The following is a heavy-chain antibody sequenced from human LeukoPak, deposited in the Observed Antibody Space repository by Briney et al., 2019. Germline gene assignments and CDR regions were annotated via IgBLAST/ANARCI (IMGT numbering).Heavy chain of an antibody. J-gene: IGHJ4*02. V-gene: IGHV4-34*01. D-gene: IGHD3-16*02. CDR3: AGDDYVWGSCRRLDY. Sequence: SETLSLTCAVYGGSFSGYYWSWIRQPPGKGLEWIGEINHSGSTNYNPSLKSRVTISVDTSKNQFSLKLSSVTAADTAVYYCAGDDYVWGSCRRLDYWGQGTLVTVSS. CDR2: INHSGST. CDR1: GGSFSGYY.